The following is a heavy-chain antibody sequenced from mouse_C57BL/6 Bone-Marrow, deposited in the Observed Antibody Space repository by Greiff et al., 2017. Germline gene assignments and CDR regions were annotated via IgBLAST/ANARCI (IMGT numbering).Heavy chain of an antibody. CDR2: IWRGGST. D-gene: IGHD2-4*01. Sequence: QVQLQQSGPGLVQPSQSLSITCTVSGFSLTSYGVHWVRQSPGKGLEWLGVIWRGGSTDYTAAFMSRLSITKDNSKSPVFFKMNSLQADDTAIYYCAKAAFDYDYDGYAMDYWGQGTSVTVSS. CDR3: AKAAFDYDYDGYAMDY. CDR1: GFSLTSYG. J-gene: IGHJ4*01. V-gene: IGHV2-5*01.